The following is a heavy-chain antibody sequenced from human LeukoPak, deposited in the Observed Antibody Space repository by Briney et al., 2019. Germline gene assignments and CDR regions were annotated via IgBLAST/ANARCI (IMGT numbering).Heavy chain of an antibody. CDR2: IIPIFGTA. Sequence: SVKVSCKASGGTFSSYAISWVRQAPGQGLEWMGGIIPIFGTANYAQKFQGRVTTTTDESTSTAYMELSSLRSEDTAVYYCARDHYDILTGYYRGLYYWGQGTLVTVSS. CDR1: GGTFSSYA. D-gene: IGHD3-9*01. CDR3: ARDHYDILTGYYRGLYY. J-gene: IGHJ4*02. V-gene: IGHV1-69*05.